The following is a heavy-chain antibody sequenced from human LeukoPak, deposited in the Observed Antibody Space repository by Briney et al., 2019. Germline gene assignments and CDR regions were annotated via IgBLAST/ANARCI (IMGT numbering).Heavy chain of an antibody. CDR1: GFSFNSYT. D-gene: IGHD2/OR15-2a*01. CDR2: ISPVSSYT. V-gene: IGHV3-21*01. CDR3: VRDVSRRIGMDV. Sequence: KSGGSLRLSCLASGFSFNSYTMNWVREAPGKGLEWVSTISPVSSYTWYAESVKGRFTISRDNPKNSLYLQMDSLRAEDTAAYYCVRDVSRRIGMDVWGQGTTVTVSS. J-gene: IGHJ6*02.